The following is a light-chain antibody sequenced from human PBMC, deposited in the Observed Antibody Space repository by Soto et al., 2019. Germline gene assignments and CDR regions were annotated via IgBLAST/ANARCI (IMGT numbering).Light chain of an antibody. CDR1: SSDVGGYNY. CDR2: DVN. J-gene: IGLJ2*01. Sequence: QSVLTQPASVSGSPGQSITISCTGTSSDVGGYNYVSWYQQHPGKAPKLMIYDVNNRPSGVSNRFSGSKSGNTASLTISGLQADDEADYYCSSYTSSSTVVFGGGTKLTVL. V-gene: IGLV2-14*01. CDR3: SSYTSSSTVV.